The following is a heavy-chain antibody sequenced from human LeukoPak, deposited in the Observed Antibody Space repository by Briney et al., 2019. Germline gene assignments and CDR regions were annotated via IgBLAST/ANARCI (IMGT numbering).Heavy chain of an antibody. Sequence: GGSLRLSCAASGFTFSSYWMHWVRQVPGKGLVWVSRINSDGSRTSYADSVKGRFTISSDNAENTLYVQMNRLRAEGTAVYYCWTGSGHAFDIWGRGTMVTVSS. CDR2: INSDGSRT. D-gene: IGHD3-10*01. CDR3: WTGSGHAFDI. V-gene: IGHV3-74*01. J-gene: IGHJ3*02. CDR1: GFTFSSYW.